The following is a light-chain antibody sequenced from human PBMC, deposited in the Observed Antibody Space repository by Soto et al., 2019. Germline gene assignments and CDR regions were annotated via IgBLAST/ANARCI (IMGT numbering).Light chain of an antibody. V-gene: IGLV2-14*01. CDR3: SSYTSSSIYV. CDR1: SSDVGGYNY. Sequence: QSALTQPASVSGSPGQSITLSCTGTSSDVGGYNYVSWYQQHPGKAPKLMIYDVSNRPSGVSNRFSGSKSGNTASLTISGLQAEGEADYYCSSYTSSSIYVFGTGTKLTVL. J-gene: IGLJ1*01. CDR2: DVS.